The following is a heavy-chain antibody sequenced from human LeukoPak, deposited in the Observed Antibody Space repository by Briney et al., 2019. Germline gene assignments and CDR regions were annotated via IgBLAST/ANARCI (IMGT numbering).Heavy chain of an antibody. CDR3: ARVIRPYYYYYGMDV. D-gene: IGHD3-16*02. CDR2: IYYSGST. Sequence: PSETLSLACTVSGGSISSSSYYWGWIRRPPGKGLEWIGSIYYSGSTYYNPSLKSRVTISVDTSKNQFSLKLSSVTAADTAVYHCARVIRPYYYYYGMDVWGQGTTVTVSS. J-gene: IGHJ6*02. V-gene: IGHV4-39*07. CDR1: GGSISSSSYY.